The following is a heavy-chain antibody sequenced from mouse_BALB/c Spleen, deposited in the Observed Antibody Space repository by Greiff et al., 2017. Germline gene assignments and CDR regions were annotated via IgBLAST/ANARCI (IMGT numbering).Heavy chain of an antibody. D-gene: IGHD2-4*01. Sequence: EVQLQQSGPGLVKPSQSLSLTCTVTGYSITSDYAWNWIRQFPGNKLEWMGYISYSGSTSYNPSLKSRISITRDTSKNQFFLQLNSVTTEDTATYYCATDYDPFAYWGQGTLVTVSA. J-gene: IGHJ3*01. V-gene: IGHV3-2*02. CDR2: ISYSGST. CDR3: ATDYDPFAY. CDR1: GYSITSDYA.